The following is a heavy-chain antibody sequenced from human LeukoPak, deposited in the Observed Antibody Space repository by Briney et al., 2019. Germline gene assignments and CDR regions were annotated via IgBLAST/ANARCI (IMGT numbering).Heavy chain of an antibody. CDR2: IYPGDSDT. V-gene: IGHV5-51*01. Sequence: GESLKISFKGSGYSFTSYWIGWVRPMTGKGVEWMGIIYPGDSDTRYSPSFQGQVTISADKSISTAYLQWSSLKASDTAMYYCARVPVDTAMVNAFDIWGQGTMVTVSS. D-gene: IGHD5-18*01. CDR3: ARVPVDTAMVNAFDI. CDR1: GYSFTSYW. J-gene: IGHJ3*02.